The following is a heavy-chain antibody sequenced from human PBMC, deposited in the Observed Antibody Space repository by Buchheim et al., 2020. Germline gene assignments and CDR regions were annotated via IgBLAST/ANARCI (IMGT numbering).Heavy chain of an antibody. CDR3: ARGHYYFDY. J-gene: IGHJ4*02. CDR2: IKQDGSEK. CDR1: GFTFNTFW. Sequence: EVQLVESGGGLVQPGGSLRISCAASGFTFNTFWMSWVRQAPGKGLEWMANIKQDGSEKYYVDSVKGRFTISRDNAKNSLSLLMNSLRAEDTALYYCARGHYYFDYWGQGTL. D-gene: IGHD3-10*01. V-gene: IGHV3-7*01.